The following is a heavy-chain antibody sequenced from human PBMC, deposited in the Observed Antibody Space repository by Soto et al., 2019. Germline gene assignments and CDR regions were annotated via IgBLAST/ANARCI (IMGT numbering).Heavy chain of an antibody. V-gene: IGHV4-34*01. J-gene: IGHJ5*02. CDR2: INHSGST. CDR3: ARGIVVVVAAISSKYNWFDP. Sequence: PSETLSLTCAVYGGSFSGYYWSWIRQPPGKGLEWIGEINHSGSTNYNPSLKSRVTISVDTSKNQFPLKLSSVTAADTAVYYCARGIVVVVAAISSKYNWFDPWGQGTLVTVSS. CDR1: GGSFSGYY. D-gene: IGHD2-15*01.